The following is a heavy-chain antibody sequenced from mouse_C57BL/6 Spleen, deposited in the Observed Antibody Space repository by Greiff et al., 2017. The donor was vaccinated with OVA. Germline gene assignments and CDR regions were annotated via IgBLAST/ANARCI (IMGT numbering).Heavy chain of an antibody. Sequence: VQLKESGAELVRPGASVKLSCTASGFNFKDYYMHWVKQRPEQGLEWIGRIDPEDGDTEYAPKFQGKATMTADTSSNTAYLQLSSLTSEDTAGDYCTTYMELREMAYWGQGTLVTVSA. J-gene: IGHJ3*01. V-gene: IGHV14-1*01. CDR1: GFNFKDYY. CDR2: IDPEDGDT. D-gene: IGHD1-1*01. CDR3: TTYMELREMAY.